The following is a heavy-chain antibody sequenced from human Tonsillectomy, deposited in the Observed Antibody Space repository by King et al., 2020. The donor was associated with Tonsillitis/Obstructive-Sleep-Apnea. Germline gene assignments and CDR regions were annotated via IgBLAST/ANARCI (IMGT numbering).Heavy chain of an antibody. CDR2: ISYDGSNK. CDR3: AKDRGDSSFDD. V-gene: IGHV3-30*18. CDR1: GFTFSSYG. J-gene: IGHJ4*02. D-gene: IGHD6-13*01. Sequence: QLVQSGGGVVQPGRSLRLSCAASGFTFSSYGMHWVRQAPGKGLEWVAVISYDGSNKYYADSVKGRFTISRDNSKNTLYLQMNSLRAEDTAVYYCAKDRGDSSFDDWGQGTLVTVSS.